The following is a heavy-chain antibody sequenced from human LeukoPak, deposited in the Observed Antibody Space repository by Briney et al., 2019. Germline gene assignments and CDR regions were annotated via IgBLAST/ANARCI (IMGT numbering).Heavy chain of an antibody. J-gene: IGHJ4*02. Sequence: PSETLSLTCAVYGGSFSGYYWSWIRQPPGKGLEWIGEINHSGSTNYNPSLKSRVTMSVDTSKNQFSLKLSSVTAADTAVYYCARDAAIYGSGTYLRDWGQGTLVTVSS. CDR1: GGSFSGYY. CDR3: ARDAAIYGSGTYLRD. D-gene: IGHD3-10*01. CDR2: INHSGST. V-gene: IGHV4-34*01.